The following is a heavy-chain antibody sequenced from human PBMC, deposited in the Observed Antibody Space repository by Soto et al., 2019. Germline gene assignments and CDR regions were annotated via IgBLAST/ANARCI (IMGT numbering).Heavy chain of an antibody. J-gene: IGHJ4*02. CDR1: GYSFIGYP. CDR2: INGGNGNT. V-gene: IGHV1-3*01. D-gene: IGHD2-21*02. Sequence: GASVKVSCKASGYSFIGYPIHWVRQAPGQRLEWKGYINGGNGNTQYSQKIQSRVTLTRDTSASTTHMGLSGWGFEDTVLYFCARPVTGSRLLPYWGQGTLVTVSS. CDR3: ARPVTGSRLLPY.